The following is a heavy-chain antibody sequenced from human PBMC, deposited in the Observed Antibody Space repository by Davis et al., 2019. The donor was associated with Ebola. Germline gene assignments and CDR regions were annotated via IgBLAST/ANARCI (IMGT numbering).Heavy chain of an antibody. D-gene: IGHD3-3*01. Sequence: GESLKISCAASGFTFSRYAMHWVRQAPGKGLEWLAVISYDGSNKYYADSVKGRFTISRDNSKNTLYLQMNSLRAEDTAVYYCARGNDFWRYFDYWGQGTLVTVSS. J-gene: IGHJ4*02. CDR2: ISYDGSNK. CDR1: GFTFSRYA. V-gene: IGHV3-30-3*01. CDR3: ARGNDFWRYFDY.